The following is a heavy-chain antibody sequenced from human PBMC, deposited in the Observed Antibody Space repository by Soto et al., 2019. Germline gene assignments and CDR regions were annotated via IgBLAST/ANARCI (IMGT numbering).Heavy chain of an antibody. CDR2: ISGGGETT. V-gene: IGHV3-23*01. Sequence: EVQLLESGGGLVQPGGSLRLSCAASGFTFSSYAMWWVRQAPGKGLECVSAISGGGETTYYADSVKGRFTISRDNSKNTLYLQMNSLRAEDTAVYYCALNSGSGSYYVDYWGQGTLVTVSS. J-gene: IGHJ4*02. CDR1: GFTFSSYA. D-gene: IGHD3-10*01. CDR3: ALNSGSGSYYVDY.